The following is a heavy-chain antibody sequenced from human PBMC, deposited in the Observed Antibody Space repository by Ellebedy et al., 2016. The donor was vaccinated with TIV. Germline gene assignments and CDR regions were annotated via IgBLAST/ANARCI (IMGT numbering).Heavy chain of an antibody. J-gene: IGHJ4*01. Sequence: GGSLRLSCGTSGFTFSNYWMTWVRQAPGKGLEWVANIKQDGSEKYYVDSVEGRFSISRDNAKKSLYLQMNSLTDEDTAVYYCARDQWLGRAYYFDYWGQGTLVTVSS. V-gene: IGHV3-7*01. D-gene: IGHD6-19*01. CDR3: ARDQWLGRAYYFDY. CDR1: GFTFSNYW. CDR2: IKQDGSEK.